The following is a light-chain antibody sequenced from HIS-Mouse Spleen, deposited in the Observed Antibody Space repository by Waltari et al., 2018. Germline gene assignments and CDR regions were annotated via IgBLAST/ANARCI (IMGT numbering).Light chain of an antibody. J-gene: IGLJ2*01. Sequence: SSELTQDPAVSVALGQTVRITCPGDSLRTSYASWYQQTPGQAPVLVIYGKTNRPSGIPDRFSGSSSGNTASLTITGAQAEDEADYYCNSRDSSGNHLVFGGGTKLTVL. V-gene: IGLV3-19*01. CDR1: SLRTSY. CDR2: GKT. CDR3: NSRDSSGNHLV.